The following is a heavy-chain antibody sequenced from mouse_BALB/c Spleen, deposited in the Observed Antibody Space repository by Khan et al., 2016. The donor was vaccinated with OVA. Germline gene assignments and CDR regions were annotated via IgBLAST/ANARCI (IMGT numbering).Heavy chain of an antibody. J-gene: IGHJ4*01. V-gene: IGHV2-6-4*01. CDR3: NIADYKYDGYYAMDY. D-gene: IGHD2-14*01. CDR2: IWGGGGT. CDR1: GFSLSRYD. Sequence: QVQLKESGPGLVAPSQSLSITCTVSGFSLSRYDIHWVRQPPGKGLEWLGVIWGGGGTACNSTLKIKLGISKDNSKSQVFLKMNSLHTSDRAMFYCNIADYKYDGYYAMDYWGQGTSVTVSS.